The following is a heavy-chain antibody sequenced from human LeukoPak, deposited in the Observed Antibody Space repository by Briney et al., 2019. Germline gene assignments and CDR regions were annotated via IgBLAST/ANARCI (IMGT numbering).Heavy chain of an antibody. J-gene: IGHJ4*02. CDR2: ISGSGGST. Sequence: GASLRLSCAASGFTFSNYVMSWVRQAPGKGLEWVSAISGSGGSTYYADSVKGRFTISRDNSKNTLYLQMNSLRAEDTAVYYCAKIFGNSVGKYYFDYWGQGTLVTVSS. CDR1: GFTFSNYV. D-gene: IGHD1-7*01. V-gene: IGHV3-23*01. CDR3: AKIFGNSVGKYYFDY.